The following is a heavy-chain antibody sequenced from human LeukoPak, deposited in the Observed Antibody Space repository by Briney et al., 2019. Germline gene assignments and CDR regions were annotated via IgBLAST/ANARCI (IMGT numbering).Heavy chain of an antibody. CDR1: GFTFSDYY. V-gene: IGHV3-11*01. J-gene: IGHJ6*03. Sequence: GGSLRLSCAASGFTFSDYYMSWLRQAPGKGLEWVSYISSSGSTIYYADSVKGRFTISRDNAKNSLYLQMNSLRAEDTAVYYCAVLRNYYYMDVWGKGTTVTISS. CDR3: AVLRNYYYMDV. CDR2: ISSSGSTI.